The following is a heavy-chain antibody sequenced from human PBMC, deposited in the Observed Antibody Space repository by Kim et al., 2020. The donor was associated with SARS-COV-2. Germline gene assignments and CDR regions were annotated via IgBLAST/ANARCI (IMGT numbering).Heavy chain of an antibody. CDR2: IYTSGST. CDR1: GGSISSGSYY. V-gene: IGHV4-61*02. Sequence: SETLSLTCTVSGGSISSGSYYWSWIRQPAGKGLEWIGRIYTSGSTNYNPSLKSRVTISVDTSKNQFSLKLSSVTAADTAVYYCAREPRSGWYNFDYWGQGTLVTVSS. J-gene: IGHJ4*02. D-gene: IGHD6-19*01. CDR3: AREPRSGWYNFDY.